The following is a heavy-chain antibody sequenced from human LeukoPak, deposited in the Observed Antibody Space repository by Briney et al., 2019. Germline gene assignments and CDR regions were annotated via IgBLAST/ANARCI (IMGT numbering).Heavy chain of an antibody. D-gene: IGHD2-8*01. CDR3: ARELKGSPIDY. Sequence: GGSLRLSCAASGFIVTNNYMTWVRQAPGKGLEWVSYISSSGSTIYYADSVKGRFTISRDNAQNSLSLQMNSLRAEDTAVYYCARELKGSPIDYWGQGTLVTVSS. CDR1: GFIVTNNY. V-gene: IGHV3-11*04. J-gene: IGHJ4*02. CDR2: ISSSGSTI.